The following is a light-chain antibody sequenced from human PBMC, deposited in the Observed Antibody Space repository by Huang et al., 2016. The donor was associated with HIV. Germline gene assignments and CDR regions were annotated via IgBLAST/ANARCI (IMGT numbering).Light chain of an antibody. J-gene: IGKJ5*01. CDR1: QSVSRH. V-gene: IGKV3-11*01. CDR3: QQGSNSIT. CDR2: DAP. Sequence: EIVLTQSPATLSLSPGERATLSCRASQSVSRHLAWYQQKPGQAPRLLIDDAPNRATGIPARFSGSGSGTDFTLTISSLEPEDFAVYYCQQGSNSITFGQGTRLDIK.